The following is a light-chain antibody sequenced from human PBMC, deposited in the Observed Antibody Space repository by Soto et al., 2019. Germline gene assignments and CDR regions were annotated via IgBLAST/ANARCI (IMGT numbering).Light chain of an antibody. Sequence: DIQMTQSPSSLSASIGDRVTITCRASQSITNYLNWYQQKPGKAPKLLIYAASSLQSGVPSRFSGSGSGTDFTVTISSLQPEDIATYYCQQTYNTPRTFGQGTRLEMK. V-gene: IGKV1-39*01. CDR1: QSITNY. J-gene: IGKJ5*01. CDR3: QQTYNTPRT. CDR2: AAS.